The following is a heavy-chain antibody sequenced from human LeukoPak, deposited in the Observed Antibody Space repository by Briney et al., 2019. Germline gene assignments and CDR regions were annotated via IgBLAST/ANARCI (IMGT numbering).Heavy chain of an antibody. CDR3: AKETNRYDFWSGYWFAFDI. Sequence: GGSLRLSCAASGFTFSSYGTHWVRQAPGKGLEWVAFIRYDGSNKYYADSVKGRFTISRDNSKNTLYLQMNSLRAEDTAVYYCAKETNRYDFWSGYWFAFDIWGQGTMVTVSS. CDR1: GFTFSSYG. J-gene: IGHJ3*02. D-gene: IGHD3-3*01. V-gene: IGHV3-30*02. CDR2: IRYDGSNK.